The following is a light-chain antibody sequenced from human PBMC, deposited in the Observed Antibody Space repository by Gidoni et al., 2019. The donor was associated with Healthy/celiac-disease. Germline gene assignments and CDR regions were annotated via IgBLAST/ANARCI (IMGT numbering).Light chain of an antibody. CDR2: SNN. V-gene: IGLV1-44*01. J-gene: IGLJ3*02. CDR1: RSNIGSHT. CDR3: AAWDDSFKGV. Sequence: QSVLTKPPSASGTPGPRVTLSCSGSRSNIGSHTVNWYQQLPGPAPKLLIYSNNQRPSGFPDRFSGSQSGTSASLAISGLQSEDEADYYCAAWDDSFKGVFGGGTKLT.